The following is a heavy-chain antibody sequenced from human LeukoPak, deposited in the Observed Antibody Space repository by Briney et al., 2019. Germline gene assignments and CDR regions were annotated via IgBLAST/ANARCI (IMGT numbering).Heavy chain of an antibody. Sequence: PSETLSLTCAVYGGSFSAYYWSWVRQPAGKGLEWLGEINHSGSIIYNPSLQSVVTISVDTSKSQFSLRLNSVTAADTALYYCATGSGGFKWNFERWVAPWSQGTLVTVSS. J-gene: IGHJ5*02. CDR1: GGSFSAYY. V-gene: IGHV4-34*01. CDR2: INHSGSI. D-gene: IGHD1-7*01. CDR3: ATGSGGFKWNFERWVAP.